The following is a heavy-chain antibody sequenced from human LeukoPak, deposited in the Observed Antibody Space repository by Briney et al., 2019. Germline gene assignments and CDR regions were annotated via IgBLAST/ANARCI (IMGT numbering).Heavy chain of an antibody. CDR2: INHSGST. V-gene: IGHV4-34*01. CDR3: ARFMITFGGVIPYHAFDI. Sequence: PSETLSLTCAVYGGSFSGYYWSWIRQPPGKGLEWIGEINHSGSTNYNPSLKSRVTIPVDTSKNQFSLKLSSVTAADTAVYYCARFMITFGGVIPYHAFDIWGQGTMVTVSS. J-gene: IGHJ3*02. D-gene: IGHD3-16*02. CDR1: GGSFSGYY.